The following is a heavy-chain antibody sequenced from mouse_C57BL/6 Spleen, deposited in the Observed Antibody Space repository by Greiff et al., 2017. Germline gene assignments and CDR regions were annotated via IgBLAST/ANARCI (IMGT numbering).Heavy chain of an antibody. Sequence: QVHVKQSGAELVRPGASVTLSCKASGYTFTDYEMHWVKQTPVHGLEWIGAIDPETGGTAYNQKFKGKAILTADKSSSTAYMELRSLTSEDSAVYYCTRSPTGPYAMDYWGQGTSVTVTS. D-gene: IGHD4-1*02. CDR2: IDPETGGT. J-gene: IGHJ4*01. CDR1: GYTFTDYE. V-gene: IGHV1-15*01. CDR3: TRSPTGPYAMDY.